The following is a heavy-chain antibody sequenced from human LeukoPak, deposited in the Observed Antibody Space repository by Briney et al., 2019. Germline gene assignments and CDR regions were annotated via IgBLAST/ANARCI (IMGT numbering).Heavy chain of an antibody. CDR1: GFTFSSYS. V-gene: IGHV3-48*01. J-gene: IGHJ5*02. D-gene: IGHD4-23*01. CDR3: ARGSTVVTRP. Sequence: PGGSLRLSCAASGFTFSSYSMNWVRQAPGKGLEWVSYISSSSNTIYYADSVKGRFTISRDNAKNSLYLQMNSLRAEDTALYYCARGSTVVTRPWGQGTLVTVSS. CDR2: ISSSSNTI.